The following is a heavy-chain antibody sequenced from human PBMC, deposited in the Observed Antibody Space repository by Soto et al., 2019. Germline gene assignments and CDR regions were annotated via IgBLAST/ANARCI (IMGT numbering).Heavy chain of an antibody. CDR3: ARDLMGYCSGGSCYSDAFDI. D-gene: IGHD2-15*01. CDR1: GYTFTGYY. J-gene: IGHJ3*02. Sequence: ASVKVSCKASGYTFTGYYMHWVRQAPGQGLEWMGWINPNSGGTNYAQKFQGWVTMTRDTSISTAYMELSRLRSDDTAVYYCARDLMGYCSGGSCYSDAFDIWGQGTMVTVSS. V-gene: IGHV1-2*04. CDR2: INPNSGGT.